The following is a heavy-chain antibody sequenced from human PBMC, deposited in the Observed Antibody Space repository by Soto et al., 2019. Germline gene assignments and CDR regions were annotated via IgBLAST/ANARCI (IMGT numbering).Heavy chain of an antibody. CDR1: GFTFSSYG. CDR3: AIALVSSGDHEATRDPMDV. V-gene: IGHV3-30*03. Sequence: QVQLVESGGGVVQPGRSLRLSCAVSGFTFSSYGMHWVRQAPDKGLEWVAVISYDGSNKYYADSVKGRFTISRDNSKNTLYLQMNSLRTEDTGVYDCAIALVSSGDHEATRDPMDVWGQGTTVTVSS. CDR2: ISYDGSNK. J-gene: IGHJ6*02. D-gene: IGHD4-17*01.